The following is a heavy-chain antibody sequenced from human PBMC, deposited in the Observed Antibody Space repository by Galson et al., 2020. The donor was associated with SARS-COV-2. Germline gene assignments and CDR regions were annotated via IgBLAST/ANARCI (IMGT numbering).Heavy chain of an antibody. CDR1: GFTFRHYG. D-gene: IGHD5-12*01. CDR3: ARWIYDSFDL. CDR2: ISHDGYDE. V-gene: IGHV3-30*03. J-gene: IGHJ3*01. Sequence: GESLKISCAASGFTFRHYGMHWVRQAPGKGLESVADISHDGYDEYYADSVKGRFTISKDNSKNTVFLQMNSLRAEDTAVYYCARWIYDSFDLWGQGTMGTVSS.